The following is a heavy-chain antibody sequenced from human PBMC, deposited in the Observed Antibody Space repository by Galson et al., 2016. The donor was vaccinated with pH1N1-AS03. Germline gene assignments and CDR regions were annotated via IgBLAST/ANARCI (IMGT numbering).Heavy chain of an antibody. J-gene: IGHJ4*02. CDR3: ARPRLNYFDN. CDR1: GYRFTNYW. CDR2: IYPGNSDS. Sequence: QSGAEVKKPGESLKISCKGSGYRFTNYWIGWVRQMPGKGLEWMGIIYPGNSDSRYNKSFQGQVTISADTSISTVHLQWSSLQASDTAMYYCARPRLNYFDNWGQGTLVTVSS. D-gene: IGHD3-16*01. V-gene: IGHV5-51*03.